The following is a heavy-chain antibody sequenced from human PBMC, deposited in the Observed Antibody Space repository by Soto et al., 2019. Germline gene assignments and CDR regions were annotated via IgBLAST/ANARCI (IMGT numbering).Heavy chain of an antibody. CDR2: ISSGDDK. Sequence: GGFLRLSCAASGCTVSDNYISWVRQAPGKGLEWISMISSGDDKKYADSVKGRFIISRDNSKNTVFLEMDSLRAEDTAVYHCAGTHHSYYYDYWGQGTPVTVSS. J-gene: IGHJ4*02. V-gene: IGHV3-66*01. CDR1: GCTVSDNY. CDR3: AGTHHSYYYDY.